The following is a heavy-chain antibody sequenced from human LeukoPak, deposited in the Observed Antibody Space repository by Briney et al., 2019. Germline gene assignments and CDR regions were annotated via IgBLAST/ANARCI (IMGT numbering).Heavy chain of an antibody. CDR2: ISGGSP. CDR1: GFLFRSYP. CDR3: AKDRRVGSTTSCDYDY. J-gene: IGHJ4*02. Sequence: GGSLRLSCAASGFLFRSYPMSWVRQAPGKGLKWVSVISGGSPHYADSVKGGFTISRDNSKNTLYLQMNSLIADDTALYYCAKDRRVGSTTSCDYDYWGQGTLVTVSS. V-gene: IGHV3-23*01. D-gene: IGHD2-2*01.